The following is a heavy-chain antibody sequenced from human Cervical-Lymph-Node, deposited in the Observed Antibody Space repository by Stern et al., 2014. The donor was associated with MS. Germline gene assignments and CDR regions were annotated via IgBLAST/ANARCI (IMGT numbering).Heavy chain of an antibody. CDR1: GYTFTSYD. CDR2: MNPNSGNT. J-gene: IGHJ6*02. D-gene: IGHD3-3*01. Sequence: VQLVESGAEVKKPGASVKVSCKASGYTFTSYDINWVRQATGQGLEWMGGMNPNSGNTGYAQKFQGRVTMTRNNSISSAYLELSRLKSEATDVYYCARLSLYDFSMTPMDVWGQGTTVTVSS. V-gene: IGHV1-8*01. CDR3: ARLSLYDFSMTPMDV.